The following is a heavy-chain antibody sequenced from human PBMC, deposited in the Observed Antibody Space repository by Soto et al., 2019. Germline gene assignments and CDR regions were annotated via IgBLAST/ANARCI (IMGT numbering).Heavy chain of an antibody. Sequence: LRLSCAASGFTFSSYSMNWVRQAPGKGLEWVSYISSSSSTIYYADSVKGRFTISRDNAKNSLFLEMSSLRAEDTAVYYCARISYYDYRADYWGQGTLVTVSS. D-gene: IGHD3-10*01. CDR3: ARISYYDYRADY. J-gene: IGHJ4*02. CDR2: ISSSSSTI. V-gene: IGHV3-48*01. CDR1: GFTFSSYS.